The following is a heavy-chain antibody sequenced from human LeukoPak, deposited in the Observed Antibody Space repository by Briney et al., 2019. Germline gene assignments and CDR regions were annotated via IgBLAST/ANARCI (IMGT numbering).Heavy chain of an antibody. V-gene: IGHV4-39*07. CDR2: INHSGST. CDR3: AREGDGYPAGTLDY. Sequence: SETLSLTCTVSGGSISSSSYYWGWIRQPPGKGLEWIGEINHSGSTNYNPSLKSRVTISVDTSKNQFSLKLSSVTAADTAVYYCAREGDGYPAGTLDYWGQGTLVTVSS. D-gene: IGHD5-18*01. J-gene: IGHJ4*02. CDR1: GGSISSSSYY.